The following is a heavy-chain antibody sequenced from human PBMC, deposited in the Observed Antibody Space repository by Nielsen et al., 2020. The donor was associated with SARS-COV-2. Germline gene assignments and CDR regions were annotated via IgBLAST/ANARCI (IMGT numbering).Heavy chain of an antibody. Sequence: SETLSLTCTVSGGSISSSSYYWGWIRQPPGKGLEWIGSIYYSGSTYYNPSLKSRVTISVDTSKNQFSLKLSSVTAADTAVYYCARSGQNYDFWSGRVGSFDYWGQGTLVTVSS. D-gene: IGHD3-3*01. J-gene: IGHJ4*02. CDR3: ARSGQNYDFWSGRVGSFDY. CDR2: IYYSGST. V-gene: IGHV4-39*07. CDR1: GGSISSSSYY.